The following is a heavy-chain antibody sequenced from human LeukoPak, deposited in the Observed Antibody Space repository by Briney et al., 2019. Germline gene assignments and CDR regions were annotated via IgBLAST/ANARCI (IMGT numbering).Heavy chain of an antibody. CDR3: ARFEGPIAAAGTGDYYYGMDV. CDR1: GYTFTTYY. J-gene: IGHJ6*02. Sequence: GASVKVSCKASGYTFTTYYMHWVRQAPGQGLEWMGGIIPIFGTANYAQKFQGRVTITADESTSTAYMELSSLRSEDTAVYYCARFEGPIAAAGTGDYYYGMDVWGQGTTVTVSS. V-gene: IGHV1-69*13. CDR2: IIPIFGTA. D-gene: IGHD6-13*01.